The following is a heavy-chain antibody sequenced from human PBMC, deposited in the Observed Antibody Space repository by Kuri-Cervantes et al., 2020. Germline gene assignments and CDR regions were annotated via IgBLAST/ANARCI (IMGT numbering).Heavy chain of an antibody. CDR3: AKDLLGYFDNNAYYPTTFDY. CDR1: GGTFSSYA. CDR2: NIPILGTA. Sequence: SVKVSCKASGGTFSSYAISWVRQAPGQGLEWMGGNIPILGTAKYAQKFQGRVTMTTDTSTSTAYMELRGLRSDDTAVYFCAKDLLGYFDNNAYYPTTFDYWGQGALVTVSS. J-gene: IGHJ4*02. V-gene: IGHV1-69*10. D-gene: IGHD3-22*01.